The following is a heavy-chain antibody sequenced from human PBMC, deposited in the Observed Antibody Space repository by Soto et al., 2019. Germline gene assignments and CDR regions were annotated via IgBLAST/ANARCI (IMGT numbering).Heavy chain of an antibody. Sequence: GGSLRLSCAASGFTFSSYAMHWVRQAPGKGLEWVAVISYDGSNKYYADSVKGRFTISRDNSKNTLYLQMSSLRAEDTAVYYCVKALGYGGNACFDYWGQGTLVTVSS. J-gene: IGHJ4*02. D-gene: IGHD4-17*01. CDR1: GFTFSSYA. CDR2: ISYDGSNK. V-gene: IGHV3-30-3*02. CDR3: VKALGYGGNACFDY.